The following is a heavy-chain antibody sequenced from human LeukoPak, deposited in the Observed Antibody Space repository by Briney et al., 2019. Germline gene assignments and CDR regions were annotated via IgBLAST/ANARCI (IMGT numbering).Heavy chain of an antibody. V-gene: IGHV3-21*04. D-gene: IGHD2-2*01. CDR2: ISSSSSYI. CDR3: AKDTYCSSTSCYFDY. J-gene: IGHJ4*02. Sequence: GGSLRLSCAASGFTFSSYSVNWVRQAPGKGLEWVSSISSSSSYIYYADSVKGRFTISRDNSKNTLYLQMNSPRAEDTAVYYCAKDTYCSSTSCYFDYWGQGTLVTVSS. CDR1: GFTFSSYS.